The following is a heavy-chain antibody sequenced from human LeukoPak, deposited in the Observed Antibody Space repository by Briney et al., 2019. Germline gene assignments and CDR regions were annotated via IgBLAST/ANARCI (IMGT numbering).Heavy chain of an antibody. V-gene: IGHV4-38-2*02. D-gene: IGHD2-15*01. J-gene: IGHJ4*02. Sequence: PSETLSLTCTVSGYSISSGYYWGWIRQPPGKGLEWIGSIYHSGSTYYNPSLKSRVTISVDTSKNQFSLKLSSVTAADTAVYYCATGPSGGWVRRVRLDYWGQGTLVTVSS. CDR3: ATGPSGGWVRRVRLDY. CDR1: GYSISSGYY. CDR2: IYHSGST.